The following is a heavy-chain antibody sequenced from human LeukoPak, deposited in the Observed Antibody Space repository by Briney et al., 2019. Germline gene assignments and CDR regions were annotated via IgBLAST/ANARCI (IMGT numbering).Heavy chain of an antibody. CDR1: GYSISSGYY. CDR2: IYHSGST. V-gene: IGHV4-38-2*02. J-gene: IGHJ6*03. CDR3: ARDGASPTDPDYYYYMDV. D-gene: IGHD4-17*01. Sequence: SETLSLTCTVSGYSISSGYYWGWIRQPPGKGLEWIGSIYHSGSTYYNPSLKSRVTISVDTSENQFSLKLSSVTAADTAVYYCARDGASPTDPDYYYYMDVWGKGTTVTVSS.